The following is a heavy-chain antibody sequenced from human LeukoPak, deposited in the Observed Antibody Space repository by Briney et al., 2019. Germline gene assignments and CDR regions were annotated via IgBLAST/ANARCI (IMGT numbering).Heavy chain of an antibody. CDR1: GGSISSYY. CDR3: ARGSLDCSGGSCYPIVDY. V-gene: IGHV4-59*12. Sequence: SETLSPTCTVSGGSISSYYWSWIRQPPGKGLEWIGYIYYSGSTNYNPSLKSRVTISVDTSKNQFSLKLSSVTAADAAVYYCARGSLDCSGGSCYPIVDYWGQGTLVTVSS. D-gene: IGHD2-15*01. CDR2: IYYSGST. J-gene: IGHJ4*02.